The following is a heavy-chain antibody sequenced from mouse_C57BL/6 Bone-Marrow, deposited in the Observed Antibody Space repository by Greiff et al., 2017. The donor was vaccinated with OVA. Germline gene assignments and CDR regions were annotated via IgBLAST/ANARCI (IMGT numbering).Heavy chain of an antibody. J-gene: IGHJ2*01. Sequence: EVKVEESGGGLVKPGGSLKLSCAASGFTFSSYAMSWVRQTPEKRLEWVATISDGGSYTYYPDNVKGRFTISRDNAKNNLYLQMSHLKSEDTAMYYCRITTVVDPYYFDYWGQGTTLTVSS. D-gene: IGHD1-1*01. CDR3: RITTVVDPYYFDY. V-gene: IGHV5-4*03. CDR2: ISDGGSYT. CDR1: GFTFSSYA.